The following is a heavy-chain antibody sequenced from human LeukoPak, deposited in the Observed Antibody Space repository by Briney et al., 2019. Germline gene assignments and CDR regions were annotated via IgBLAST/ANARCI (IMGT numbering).Heavy chain of an antibody. CDR3: ARANQWFGELLSDNWFDP. CDR1: GYSISSGYY. V-gene: IGHV4-38-2*02. D-gene: IGHD3-10*01. CDR2: IYQSGST. J-gene: IGHJ5*02. Sequence: SETLSLTCTVSGYSISSGYYWGWIRQPPGKGLGWIGSIYQSGSTYYNPSLKSPVTISVDTTKNQFSLKLSTVTAADTAVYYCARANQWFGELLSDNWFDPWGQGTLVTVSS.